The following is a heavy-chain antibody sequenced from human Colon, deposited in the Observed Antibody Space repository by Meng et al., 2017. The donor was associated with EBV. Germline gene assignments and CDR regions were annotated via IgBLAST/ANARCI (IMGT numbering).Heavy chain of an antibody. V-gene: IGHV4-31*01. J-gene: IGHJ5*02. CDR3: ARASYGSGSPLGESWFDP. Sequence: QARGPGLVKPLQPLSLSCTFSGGSISSGGYYWSWIRQHPGKGLEWIGYIHSSGSTYYNPSLRSQLTISVDTSKNQFSLKLSSVTAADTAVYYCARASYGSGSPLGESWFDPWGQGTLVTVSS. CDR1: GGSISSGGYY. CDR2: IHSSGST. D-gene: IGHD3-10*01.